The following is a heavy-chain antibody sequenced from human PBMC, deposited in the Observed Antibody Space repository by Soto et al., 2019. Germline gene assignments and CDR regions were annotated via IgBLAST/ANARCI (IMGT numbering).Heavy chain of an antibody. CDR2: IYWDDDK. CDR3: AYLPCSGGSCYWFSFSGMDV. V-gene: IGHV2-5*02. D-gene: IGHD2-15*01. CDR1: GFSLSTSGVG. Sequence: QITLKESGPPLVKPTQPLTLTCTFSGFSLSTSGVGVAWIRQPPGKALEWLALIYWDDDKRYRPSLESRLTITKDTSKKQVVLTMTNMDSVDTATYYCAYLPCSGGSCYWFSFSGMDVWGQGTTVTVSS. J-gene: IGHJ6*02.